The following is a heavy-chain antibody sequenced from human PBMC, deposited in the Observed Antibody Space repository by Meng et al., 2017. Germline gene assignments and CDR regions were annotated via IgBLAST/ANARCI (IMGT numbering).Heavy chain of an antibody. J-gene: IGHJ4*02. V-gene: IGHV4-61*01. CDR1: GGSVGSGNYY. CDR2: IVYSGST. D-gene: IGHD4-17*01. Sequence: HGQLQESGPGLVRPSETLSLTCTVSGGSVGSGNYYWSWIRQPPGKGLEWIGYIVYSGSTTYNPSLKTRVTISVDTSKNQFSLKLTSVTAADTAVYFCARDVGGDYETLFDYWGQGTLVTVSS. CDR3: ARDVGGDYETLFDY.